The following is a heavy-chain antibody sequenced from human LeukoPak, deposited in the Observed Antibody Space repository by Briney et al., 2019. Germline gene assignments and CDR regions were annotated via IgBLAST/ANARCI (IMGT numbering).Heavy chain of an antibody. CDR2: IYYSGST. J-gene: IGHJ4*02. Sequence: PSETLSLTCTVSGGSISSSSYYWGWIRQPPGKGLEWIGRIYYSGSTYYNPSLKSRVPISVDTSKNQFSLNLSSVTAADTAVYYCARLYYDISGYYQICYFDYWGQGTLVTVSS. CDR3: ARLYYDISGYYQICYFDY. V-gene: IGHV4-39*01. D-gene: IGHD3-22*01. CDR1: GGSISSSSYY.